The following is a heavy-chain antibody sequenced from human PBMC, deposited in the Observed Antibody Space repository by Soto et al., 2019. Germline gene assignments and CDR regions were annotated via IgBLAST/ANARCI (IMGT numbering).Heavy chain of an antibody. D-gene: IGHD1-20*01. J-gene: IGHJ4*02. CDR2: INPKSGGT. CDR1: GYSFTGYS. CDR3: AREVLSGGNFITGKLFAY. Sequence: ASVKVSCKTSGYSFTGYSVHWVRQAPGHGPEWMGWINPKSGGTKYAQKFQGRVTMTRDTSISTVFMELSRVTSDDTAGYYCAREVLSGGNFITGKLFAYGGQGSVVTAS. V-gene: IGHV1-2*02.